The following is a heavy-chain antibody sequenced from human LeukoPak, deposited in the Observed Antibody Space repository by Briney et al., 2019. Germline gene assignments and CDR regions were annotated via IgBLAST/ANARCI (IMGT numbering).Heavy chain of an antibody. Sequence: SQTLSLTCTVSGGSISSGGYYWSWIRQHPGKGLEWIGYIYYSGSTYYNPSLKSRDTISVDTSKNQFSLKLSSVTAADTAVYYCARAYSSSWANSYYFDYWGQGTLVTVSS. D-gene: IGHD6-13*01. CDR3: ARAYSSSWANSYYFDY. J-gene: IGHJ4*02. V-gene: IGHV4-31*03. CDR2: IYYSGST. CDR1: GGSISSGGYY.